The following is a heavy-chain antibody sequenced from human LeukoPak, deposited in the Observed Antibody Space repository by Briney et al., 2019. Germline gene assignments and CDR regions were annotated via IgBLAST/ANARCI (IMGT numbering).Heavy chain of an antibody. CDR3: ARGAPNDFWSGYYYYYYGMDV. CDR2: IWYDGSNK. J-gene: IGHJ6*02. V-gene: IGHV3-33*01. Sequence: PGRSLRLSCAASGFTFSSYGMHWVRQAPGKGLEWVAVIWYDGSNKYYADSVKGRFTISRDNSKNTLYLQMNSLRAEDTAVYYCARGAPNDFWSGYYYYYYGMDVWGQGTTVTVSS. D-gene: IGHD3-3*01. CDR1: GFTFSSYG.